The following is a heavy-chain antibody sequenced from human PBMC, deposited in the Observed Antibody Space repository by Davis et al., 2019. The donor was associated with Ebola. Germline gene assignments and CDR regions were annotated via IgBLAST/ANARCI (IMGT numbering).Heavy chain of an antibody. J-gene: IGHJ6*02. Sequence: SETLSLTCAVSGGSISSSNWWSWVRQPPGKGLEWIGEIYHSGSTNYNPSLKSRVTISVDTSKNQFSLKLSSVTAADTAVYYCAISSTVHYYYYYGMDVWGQGTTVTVSS. CDR2: IYHSGST. V-gene: IGHV4-4*02. D-gene: IGHD6-6*01. CDR1: GGSISSSNW. CDR3: AISSTVHYYYYYGMDV.